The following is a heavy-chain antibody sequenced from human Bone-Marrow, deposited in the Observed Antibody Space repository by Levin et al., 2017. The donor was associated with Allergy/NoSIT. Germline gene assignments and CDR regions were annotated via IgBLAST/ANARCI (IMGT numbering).Heavy chain of an antibody. V-gene: IGHV4-59*01. CDR1: GGSLSGYY. J-gene: IGHJ3*02. CDR3: ARRTPGGSTFDI. Sequence: SETLSLTCAVYGGSLSGYYWGWIRQPPEKGLEWIGYIYYSGGTNYNPSLKSRVTISVDTSKNQFSLNLSPVTTADAAVYYCARRTPGGSTFDIWGRGTMVTVSS. D-gene: IGHD1-14*01. CDR2: IYYSGGT.